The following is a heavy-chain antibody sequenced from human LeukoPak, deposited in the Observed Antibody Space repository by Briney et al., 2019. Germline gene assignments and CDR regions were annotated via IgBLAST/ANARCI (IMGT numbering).Heavy chain of an antibody. V-gene: IGHV4-61*02. J-gene: IGHJ3*02. CDR1: AGSINSDDYY. CDR3: ARGIGTSYESSRDAFDI. D-gene: IGHD3-22*01. Sequence: SQTLSLTCTVSAGSINSDDYYWSWIRQPAGKGLEWIGRIYSPGTNYNYNPSLKSRVTISIDTSKNHFSLKLTSVTAGDTAVYYCARGIGTSYESSRDAFDIWGQGTMVTVSS. CDR2: IYSPGT.